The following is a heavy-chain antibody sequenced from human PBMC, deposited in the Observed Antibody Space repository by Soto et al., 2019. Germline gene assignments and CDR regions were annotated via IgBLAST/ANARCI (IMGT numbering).Heavy chain of an antibody. J-gene: IGHJ6*03. CDR2: VSHSGST. CDR1: GGSISSRNR. V-gene: IGHV4-4*02. D-gene: IGHD7-27*01. CDR3: ANTWGLGLMDA. Sequence: QVHLLESGPGLVEPSGTLSLTCTVSGGSISSRNRWSWVRQSPGKGLEWIGEVSHSGSTNSNPSLKGRVTISLDKSNNQFSLNLESMTAADAAVYFCANTWGLGLMDAWGKGTTVVVSS.